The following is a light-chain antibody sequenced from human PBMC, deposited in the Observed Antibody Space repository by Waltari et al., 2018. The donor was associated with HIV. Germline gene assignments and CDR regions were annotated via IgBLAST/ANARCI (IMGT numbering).Light chain of an antibody. Sequence: QSALTQPASVSGSPGQSITISCTGTSSDVGGYNYVSWYQQHPGKAPKLMIYEVSNRPSGVSNRFSVSKSGNTASLTISGLQAEDEADYYCSSYTSSSTQVVFGGGTKLTVL. CDR1: SSDVGGYNY. CDR3: SSYTSSSTQVV. J-gene: IGLJ2*01. V-gene: IGLV2-14*01. CDR2: EVS.